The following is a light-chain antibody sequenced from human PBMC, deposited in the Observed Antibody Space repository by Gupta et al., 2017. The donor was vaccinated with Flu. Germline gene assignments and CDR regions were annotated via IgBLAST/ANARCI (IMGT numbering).Light chain of an antibody. V-gene: IGKV1-39*01. CDR3: QQSYSTPRLT. Sequence: DRVTITCLASQSSSNYLKWYQQKPGEAPKLLVYRASSLQSGVPSRFSGSGSGTDFTLTISGLQREDCATYFCQQSYSTPRLTCGPGTKVDIK. J-gene: IGKJ3*01. CDR2: RAS. CDR1: QSSSNY.